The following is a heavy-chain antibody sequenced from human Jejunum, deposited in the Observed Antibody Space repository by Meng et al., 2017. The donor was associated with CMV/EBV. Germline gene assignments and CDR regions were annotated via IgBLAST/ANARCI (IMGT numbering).Heavy chain of an antibody. J-gene: IGHJ4*02. Sequence: CAVSGFPYSTFWMSWVRQSPGMGLEWVANIKQDGSATYYADSVKGRFTISRDNAKNSLYLQMDNLRADDTAVYYCVREDIVVFDYWGQGTLVTVSS. CDR2: IKQDGSAT. CDR1: GFPYSTFW. V-gene: IGHV3-7*01. D-gene: IGHD2-15*01. CDR3: VREDIVVFDY.